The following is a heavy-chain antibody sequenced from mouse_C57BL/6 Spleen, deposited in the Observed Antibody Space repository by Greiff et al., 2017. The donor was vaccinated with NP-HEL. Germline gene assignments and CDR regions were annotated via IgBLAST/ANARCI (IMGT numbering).Heavy chain of an antibody. CDR2: INPGSGGT. CDR1: GYAFTNYL. J-gene: IGHJ2*01. V-gene: IGHV1-54*01. Sequence: QVQLQQSGAELVRPGTSVKVSCKASGYAFTNYLIEWVKQRPGQGLEWIGVINPGSGGTNYNEKFKGKATLTADKSSSTAYMQLSSLTSEDSAVYFCARGKMVTTTPFDYWGQGTTLTVSS. CDR3: ARGKMVTTTPFDY. D-gene: IGHD2-2*01.